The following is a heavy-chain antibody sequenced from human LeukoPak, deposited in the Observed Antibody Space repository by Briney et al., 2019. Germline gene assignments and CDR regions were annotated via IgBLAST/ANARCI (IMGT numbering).Heavy chain of an antibody. CDR2: INPNSGGT. Sequence: ASVKVSCKASGYTFTGYYMHWVRQAPGQGLEWMGWINPNSGGTNYAQKFQGRVTMTRDTSISTAYMELSRLRSDDTAVYYWARDTGAARLWFDPWGQGTLVTVSS. V-gene: IGHV1-2*02. J-gene: IGHJ5*02. D-gene: IGHD6-6*01. CDR3: ARDTGAARLWFDP. CDR1: GYTFTGYY.